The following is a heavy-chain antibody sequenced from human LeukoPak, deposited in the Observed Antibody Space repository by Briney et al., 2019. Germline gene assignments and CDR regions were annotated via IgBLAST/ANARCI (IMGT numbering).Heavy chain of an antibody. J-gene: IGHJ4*02. V-gene: IGHV3-7*01. Sequence: GGSLRLSCAASGFTFSSYWMSWARQAPGKGLEWVANIKQDGSEKYYVDSVKGRFTISRDNAKNSLYLQMNSLRAEDTAVYYCARDPYDFWSGYYTDAGDYWGQGTLVTVSS. D-gene: IGHD3-3*01. CDR1: GFTFSSYW. CDR2: IKQDGSEK. CDR3: ARDPYDFWSGYYTDAGDY.